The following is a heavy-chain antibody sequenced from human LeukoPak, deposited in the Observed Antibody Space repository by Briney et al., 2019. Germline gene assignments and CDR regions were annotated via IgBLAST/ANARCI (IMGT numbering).Heavy chain of an antibody. CDR3: AENYYGSGTMGGY. CDR1: GFTFSSYA. J-gene: IGHJ4*02. D-gene: IGHD3-10*01. CDR2: IGGSGAST. V-gene: IGHV3-23*01. Sequence: GGSLRLSCAASGFTFSSYAMSWVRQAPGKGLEWVSTIGGSGASTYYAGSVKGRFTISRDNSKNTLSLQMNSLRAEDSAIYYCAENYYGSGTMGGYWGQGTLVTVSS.